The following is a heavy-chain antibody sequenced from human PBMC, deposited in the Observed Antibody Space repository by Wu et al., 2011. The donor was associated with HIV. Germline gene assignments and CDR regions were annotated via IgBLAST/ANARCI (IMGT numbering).Heavy chain of an antibody. CDR2: IIPIFGTP. J-gene: IGHJ5*02. D-gene: IGHD4-17*01. V-gene: IGHV1-69*01. CDR1: GYNFRGYY. CDR3: ARHLDITVTTVGWFDP. Sequence: QLVLVQSGSEVKRPGASVKVSCKASGYNFRGYYIHWVRQAPGQGLEWMGGIIPIFGTPNYAQRFQGRVTITTDESTSTAYMELSSLRSEDTAIYYCARHLDITVTTVGWFDPWGQGTLVTVSS.